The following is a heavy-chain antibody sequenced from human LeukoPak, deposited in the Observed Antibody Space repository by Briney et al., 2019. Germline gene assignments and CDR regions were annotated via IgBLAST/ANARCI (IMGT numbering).Heavy chain of an antibody. Sequence: SETLSLTCAVYGGSFSGYYWNWIRQPPGKGLEWIGEINHRGSTNYNPSLKSRVTISVDTSKNQFSLKLSSVTAADTAVYYCASGRYWGQGTLVNVSS. CDR1: GGSFSGYY. CDR2: INHRGST. V-gene: IGHV4-34*01. J-gene: IGHJ4*02. CDR3: ASGRY.